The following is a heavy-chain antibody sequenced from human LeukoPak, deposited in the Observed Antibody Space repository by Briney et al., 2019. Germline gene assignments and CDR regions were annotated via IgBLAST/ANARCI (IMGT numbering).Heavy chain of an antibody. CDR1: GFTFSSYE. D-gene: IGHD3-22*01. J-gene: IGHJ6*03. CDR2: ISSSSSYI. V-gene: IGHV3-21*01. CDR3: ARDRGITMIVVVPRMDV. Sequence: GGSLRLSCAASGFTFSSYEMNWVRQAPGKGLEWVSSISSSSSYIYYADSVKGRFTISRDNAKNSLYLQMNSLRAEDTAVYYCARDRGITMIVVVPRMDVWGKGTTVTVSS.